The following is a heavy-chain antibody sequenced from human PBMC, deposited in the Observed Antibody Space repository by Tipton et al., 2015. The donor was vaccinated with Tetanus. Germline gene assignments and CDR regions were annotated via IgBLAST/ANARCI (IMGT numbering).Heavy chain of an antibody. V-gene: IGHV4-39*07. J-gene: IGHJ5*02. Sequence: TLSLTCSVSGGSISCTNYYWGWIRQAPGKGLEWIGSIYNTGNAYSNPALTSRVTMSVDASMIQFSLRLRSVTAADTAVYYCAKVPWEGVYANWFDPWGQGTLVTVSS. CDR1: GGSISCTNYY. D-gene: IGHD2-8*01. CDR2: IYNTGNA. CDR3: AKVPWEGVYANWFDP.